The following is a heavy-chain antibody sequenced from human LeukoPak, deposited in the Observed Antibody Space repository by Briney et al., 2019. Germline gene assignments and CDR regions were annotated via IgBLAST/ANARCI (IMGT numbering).Heavy chain of an antibody. V-gene: IGHV3-43D*04. CDR2: ISLDGDNT. D-gene: IGHD2-15*01. CDR3: AKAYGACSGGRCYLDYFDY. CDR1: GFTFDEYA. Sequence: PGGSLRLSCAASGFTFDEYAMHWVRQAPGKGLEWVSLISLDGDNTYYADSVKGRFTISRDNSKNSLYLQMNSLRGEDTALYYCAKAYGACSGGRCYLDYFDYWGQGTLVAVSS. J-gene: IGHJ4*02.